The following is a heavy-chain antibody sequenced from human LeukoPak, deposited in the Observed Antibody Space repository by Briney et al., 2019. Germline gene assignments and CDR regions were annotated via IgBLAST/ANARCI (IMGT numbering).Heavy chain of an antibody. CDR2: IYYSRST. CDR3: ARDVASDSSGFGY. J-gene: IGHJ4*02. D-gene: IGHD3-22*01. CDR1: GGSVSSGSYY. V-gene: IGHV4-61*01. Sequence: SETLSLTCTVSGGSVSSGSYYWSWIRQPPGKGLEWIGYIYYSRSTNYNPSLKSRVTISVDTSKNQFSLKLSSVTAADTAVYYCARDVASDSSGFGYWGQGTLVTVSS.